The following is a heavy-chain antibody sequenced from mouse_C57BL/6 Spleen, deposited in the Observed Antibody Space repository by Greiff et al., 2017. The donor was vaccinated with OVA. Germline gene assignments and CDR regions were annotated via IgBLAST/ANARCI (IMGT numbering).Heavy chain of an antibody. V-gene: IGHV1-64*01. D-gene: IGHD2-3*01. CDR3: AYECFCDY. CDR2: FLPNGGST. CDR1: GYTFTSFW. Sequence: QVQLQQPGAELVKPGASVKLSCKASGYTFTSFWLHWVERRPGQGLEWFGMFLPNGGSTNNNEKFKSKATLTIDKSSSKTYMQLSSRTSEDSAVYYCAYECFCDYWGQGTTLTVSA. J-gene: IGHJ2*01.